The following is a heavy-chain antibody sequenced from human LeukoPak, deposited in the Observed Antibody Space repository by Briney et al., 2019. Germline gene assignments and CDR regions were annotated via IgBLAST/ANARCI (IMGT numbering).Heavy chain of an antibody. J-gene: IGHJ3*02. CDR3: AREMDSSGWYPMGAFDI. Sequence: AASVKVSCKASGYTFTSYAMNWVRQAPGQGLEWMGWINTNTGNPTYAQGFTGRFVFSLDTSVSTAYLQISSLKAEDTAVYYCAREMDSSGWYPMGAFDIWGQGTMVTVSS. V-gene: IGHV7-4-1*02. CDR2: INTNTGNP. CDR1: GYTFTSYA. D-gene: IGHD6-19*01.